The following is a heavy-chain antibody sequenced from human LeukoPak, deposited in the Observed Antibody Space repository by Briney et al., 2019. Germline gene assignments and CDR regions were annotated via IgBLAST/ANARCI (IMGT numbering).Heavy chain of an antibody. V-gene: IGHV1-69*05. J-gene: IGHJ6*03. Sequence: ASVKXSCKASGGTFSSYAISWVRQAPGQGLEWMGRIIPIFGTANYAQKFQGRVTITTDESTSTAYMGLSSLRSEDTAVYYCARDRGSSSSWHYYYYMDVWGKGTTVTVSS. CDR2: IIPIFGTA. D-gene: IGHD6-6*01. CDR1: GGTFSSYA. CDR3: ARDRGSSSSWHYYYYMDV.